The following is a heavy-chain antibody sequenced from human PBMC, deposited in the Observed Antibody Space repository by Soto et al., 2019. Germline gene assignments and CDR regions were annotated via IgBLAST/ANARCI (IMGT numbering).Heavy chain of an antibody. J-gene: IGHJ5*02. D-gene: IGHD6-6*01. CDR2: IYYSGST. V-gene: IGHV4-59*01. CDR1: GGSISSYY. CDR3: ARARPGWSDP. Sequence: SETLSLTCTVSGGSISSYYWSWIRQPPGKGLEWIGYIYYSGSTNYNPSLKSRVTISVDTSKNQFSLKLSSVTAADTAVYYCARARPGWSDPWGQGTLVTVSS.